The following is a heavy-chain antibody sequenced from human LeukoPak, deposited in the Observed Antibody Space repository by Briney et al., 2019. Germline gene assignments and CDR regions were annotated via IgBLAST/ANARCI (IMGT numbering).Heavy chain of an antibody. CDR1: GXSISSYY. J-gene: IGHJ4*02. CDR2: MYFSRTP. Sequence: SETLSLTCIVSGXSISSYYGSWIRQPAGKGLEWIGRMYFSRTPKYNPALESRVIMSVDTPKNQFSLKLTSVTAADTAVYYCARDAAIGAAGVFDSWGQGTLVIVSS. D-gene: IGHD6-13*01. CDR3: ARDAAIGAAGVFDS. V-gene: IGHV4-4*07.